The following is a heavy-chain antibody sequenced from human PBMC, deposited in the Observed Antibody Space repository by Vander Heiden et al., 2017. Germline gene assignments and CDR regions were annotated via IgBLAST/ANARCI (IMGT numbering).Heavy chain of an antibody. D-gene: IGHD6-13*01. J-gene: IGHJ4*02. V-gene: IGHV3-23*01. CDR1: GFTFSSYA. CDR2: ISGSGGST. Sequence: EVQLLESGGGLVQPGGSLRLSCAASGFTFSSYALRWVRQAPGKGLEWVSAISGSGGSTYYADSVKGRFTNSRDNSKNTLYLQMNSLRAEDTAVYYCAKGPGSSWSYRPRFDYWGQGTLVTVSS. CDR3: AKGPGSSWSYRPRFDY.